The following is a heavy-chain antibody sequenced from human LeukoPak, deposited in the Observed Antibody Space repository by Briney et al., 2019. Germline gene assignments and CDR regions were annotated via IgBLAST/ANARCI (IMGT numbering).Heavy chain of an antibody. Sequence: GGSLRLSCAASGFTVSSNYMSWVRQAPGEGLEWVGFIRSKPSGGTTEYAASVRGRFTISRDDSESIAYLQMNSLKSEDTAVYYCARVNFRLGGGYLLFDYGGQGTLVTVSS. CDR3: ARVNFRLGGGYLLFDY. J-gene: IGHJ4*02. V-gene: IGHV3-71*01. D-gene: IGHD2-8*01. CDR1: GFTVSSNY. CDR2: IRSKPSGGTT.